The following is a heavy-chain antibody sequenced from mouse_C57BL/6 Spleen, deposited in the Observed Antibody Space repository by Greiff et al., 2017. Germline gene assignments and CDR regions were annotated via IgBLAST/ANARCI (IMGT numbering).Heavy chain of an antibody. V-gene: IGHV5-9-1*02. CDR2: ISSGGDYI. CDR3: TREDGDVGFDY. J-gene: IGHJ2*01. CDR1: GFTFSSYA. D-gene: IGHD3-3*01. Sequence: EVKVVESGEGLVKPGGSLKLSCATSGFTFSSYAMSWVRQTPEKRLEWVAYISSGGDYIYYADTVKGRFTISRDNARNTLYLQMSSLKSEDTAMYYCTREDGDVGFDYWGQGTTLTVSS.